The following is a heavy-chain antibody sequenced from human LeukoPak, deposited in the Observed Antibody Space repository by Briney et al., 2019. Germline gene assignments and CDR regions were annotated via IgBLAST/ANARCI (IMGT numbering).Heavy chain of an antibody. CDR2: ISSSSSYI. V-gene: IGHV3-21*01. CDR3: ARSTMIETHYFDC. D-gene: IGHD3-22*01. CDR1: GFTFSSYS. Sequence: GGSLRLSCAASGFTFSSYSMNWVRQAPGKGLEWVSSISSSSSYIYYADSVKGRFTISRDNAKNSLYLQMNSLRAEDTAVYYCARSTMIETHYFDCWGQGTLVTVSS. J-gene: IGHJ4*02.